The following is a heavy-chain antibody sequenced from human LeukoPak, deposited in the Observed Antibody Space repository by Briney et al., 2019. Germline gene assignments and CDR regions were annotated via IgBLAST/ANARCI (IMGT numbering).Heavy chain of an antibody. Sequence: SESLSLTCTVSGGSIRSYYWSWIRQPPGKGLEWIGYFFHAGGTNYSPSLKSRVTTSVDTSKNQFYLKLSSVTAADTAVYYCARTYYYDSSGYYHDNWGQGTLVT. D-gene: IGHD3-22*01. CDR2: FFHAGGT. V-gene: IGHV4-59*01. CDR3: ARTYYYDSSGYYHDN. CDR1: GGSIRSYY. J-gene: IGHJ4*02.